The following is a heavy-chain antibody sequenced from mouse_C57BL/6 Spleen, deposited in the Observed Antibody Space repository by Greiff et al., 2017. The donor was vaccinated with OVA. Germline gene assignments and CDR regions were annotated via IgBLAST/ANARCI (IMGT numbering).Heavy chain of an antibody. Sequence: EVKLMESGGGLVKPGGSLKLSCAASGFTFSSYAMSWVRQTPEKRLEWVATISDGGSYTYYPDNVKGRFTISRDNAKNNLYLQMSHLKSEDTAMYYCARDYDYDGYYFDYWGQGTTLTVSS. CDR1: GFTFSSYA. J-gene: IGHJ2*01. CDR2: ISDGGSYT. CDR3: ARDYDYDGYYFDY. V-gene: IGHV5-4*01. D-gene: IGHD2-4*01.